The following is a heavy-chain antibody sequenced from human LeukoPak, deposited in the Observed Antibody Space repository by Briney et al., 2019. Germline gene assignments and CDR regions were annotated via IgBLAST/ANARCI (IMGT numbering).Heavy chain of an antibody. CDR1: GCTFSSYA. Sequence: ASVKVSCKASGCTFSSYAISWVRQAPGQGLEWMGGIIPIFGAANYAQKFQGRVTITTDESTSTAYMELSSLRSDDTAVYYCAGYCSSTSCSTPYNWFDPWGQGTLVTVSS. J-gene: IGHJ5*02. V-gene: IGHV1-69*05. CDR3: AGYCSSTSCSTPYNWFDP. CDR2: IIPIFGAA. D-gene: IGHD2-2*01.